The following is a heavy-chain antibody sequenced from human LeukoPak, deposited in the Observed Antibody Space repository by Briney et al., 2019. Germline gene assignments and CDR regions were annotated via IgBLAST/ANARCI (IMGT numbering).Heavy chain of an antibody. J-gene: IGHJ4*02. V-gene: IGHV4-30-4*01. Sequence: PSETLSLTCTVSGVSISSGDYYWSWIRQPPGKGLEWIGYIYYSGSTYYDPSLRSRVTISVDTSKNQFSLKLSSVTAADTAVYYCARVEADSSSWPIFDYWGQGTLVTVSS. CDR1: GVSISSGDYY. CDR2: IYYSGST. D-gene: IGHD6-13*01. CDR3: ARVEADSSSWPIFDY.